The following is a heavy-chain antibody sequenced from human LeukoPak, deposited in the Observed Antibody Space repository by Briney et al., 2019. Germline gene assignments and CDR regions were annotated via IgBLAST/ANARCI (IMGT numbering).Heavy chain of an antibody. D-gene: IGHD3-10*01. Sequence: KTGGSLRLSCAASGFTFSNAWMSWVRQAPGKGLEWVGRIYSKAAGGTTEYAAPVKGRFTISRDDSKNTLYLQMNSLQTEDTSVYYCTSEYYGPGHWGQGTLVTVSS. CDR2: IYSKAAGGTT. CDR3: TSEYYGPGH. CDR1: GFTFSNAW. J-gene: IGHJ4*02. V-gene: IGHV3-15*01.